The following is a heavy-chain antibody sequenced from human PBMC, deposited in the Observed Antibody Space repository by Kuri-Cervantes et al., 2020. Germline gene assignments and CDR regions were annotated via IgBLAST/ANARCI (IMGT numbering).Heavy chain of an antibody. V-gene: IGHV3-7*03. CDR3: AKGSSGWSFDAFDI. Sequence: GESLKISCAASGFTFSSYWMSWVRQAPGKGLEWVANIKQDGSEKYYVDSVKGRFTISRDNAKNSLYLQMNSLRAEDTALYYCAKGSSGWSFDAFDIWGQGTMVTVSS. D-gene: IGHD6-19*01. J-gene: IGHJ3*02. CDR1: GFTFSSYW. CDR2: IKQDGSEK.